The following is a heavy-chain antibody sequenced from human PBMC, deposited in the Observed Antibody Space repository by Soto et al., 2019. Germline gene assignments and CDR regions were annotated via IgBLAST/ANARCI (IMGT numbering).Heavy chain of an antibody. CDR1: GYTFTSYG. Sequence: GASVKVSCKASGYTFTSYGISWVRQAPGQGLEWMGWISAYNGNTNYAQKLQGRVTMTTDTSTSTAYMELRSLRSDDTAVYYCARDGVTIFGVVPVDYWGQGTLVTVSS. CDR2: ISAYNGNT. D-gene: IGHD3-3*01. J-gene: IGHJ4*02. V-gene: IGHV1-18*01. CDR3: ARDGVTIFGVVPVDY.